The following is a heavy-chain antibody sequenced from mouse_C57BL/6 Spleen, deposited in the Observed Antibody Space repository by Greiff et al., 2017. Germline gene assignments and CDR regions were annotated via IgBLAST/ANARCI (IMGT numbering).Heavy chain of an antibody. D-gene: IGHD1-1*01. CDR1: GYTFTSYW. J-gene: IGHJ3*01. V-gene: IGHV1-5*01. CDR2: IYPGNSDT. CDR3: TRPHYYGSSWFAY. Sequence: EVQLVESGTVLARPGASVKMSCKTSGYTFTSYWMHWVKQRPGQGLEWIGAIYPGNSDTSYNQKFKGKAKLTAVTSDSTAYMELSSLTNEDSAVYYCTRPHYYGSSWFAYWGQGTLVTVSA.